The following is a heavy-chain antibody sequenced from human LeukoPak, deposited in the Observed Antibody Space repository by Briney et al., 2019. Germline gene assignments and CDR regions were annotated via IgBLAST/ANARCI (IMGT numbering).Heavy chain of an antibody. CDR3: ARDNGNKYYFDY. CDR1: GFMFSDYF. Sequence: GGSLRLSCAASGFMFSDYFMSWIRQAPGKELEWISYISSDSKYTKYADSVKGRFTISRDNAKKSLYLQMNSLRAEDTAVYYCARDNGNKYYFDYWGQGTLVTVSS. V-gene: IGHV3-11*05. CDR2: ISSDSKYT. D-gene: IGHD2-8*01. J-gene: IGHJ4*02.